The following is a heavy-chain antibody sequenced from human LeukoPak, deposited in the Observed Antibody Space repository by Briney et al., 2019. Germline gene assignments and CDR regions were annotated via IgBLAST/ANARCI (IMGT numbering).Heavy chain of an antibody. D-gene: IGHD3-22*01. J-gene: IGHJ4*02. CDR3: ASSYDSSGQDY. V-gene: IGHV4-39*07. CDR1: GGSISSSSYY. Sequence: SSETLSLTCTVSGGSISSSSYYWAWIRQPPGKGLESIGIIYYSGSTYYNPSLQSRVTISVDTSKNQFSLKLSSVTAADTAVYYCASSYDSSGQDYWGQGTLVTVSS. CDR2: IYYSGST.